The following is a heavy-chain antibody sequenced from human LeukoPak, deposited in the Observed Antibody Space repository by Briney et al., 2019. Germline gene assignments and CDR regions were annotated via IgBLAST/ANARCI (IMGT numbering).Heavy chain of an antibody. CDR3: GRGGDYVCGSYRYFDY. CDR1: GGSFSGYY. V-gene: IGHV4-34*01. J-gene: IGHJ4*02. D-gene: IGHD3-16*02. Sequence: PSETLSLTCAVYGGSFSGYYWSWIRQPPGKGLEWIGEINHSGSTNYNPSLKSRVTISVDTSKNQFSLKLSSVTAADTAVYYCGRGGDYVCGSYRYFDYWGQGTLVTVSS. CDR2: INHSGST.